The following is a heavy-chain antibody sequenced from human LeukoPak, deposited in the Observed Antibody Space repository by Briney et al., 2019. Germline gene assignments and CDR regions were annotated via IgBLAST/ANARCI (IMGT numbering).Heavy chain of an antibody. CDR3: AKRGVTYYYDSSGYYPDY. Sequence: GGSLRLSCAASGFTFSSYAMSWVRQAPGKGLGWVSAISGSGGSTYYADSVKGRFTISRDNSKNTLYLQMNSLRAEDTAVYYCAKRGVTYYYDSSGYYPDYWGQGTLVTVSS. V-gene: IGHV3-23*01. J-gene: IGHJ4*02. D-gene: IGHD3-22*01. CDR2: ISGSGGST. CDR1: GFTFSSYA.